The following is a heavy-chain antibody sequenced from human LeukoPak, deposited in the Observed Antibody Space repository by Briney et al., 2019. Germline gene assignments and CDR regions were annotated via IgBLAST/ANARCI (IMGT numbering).Heavy chain of an antibody. V-gene: IGHV3-23*01. CDR2: ISDSGGST. CDR1: GITLSNYG. D-gene: IGHD3-22*01. CDR3: AKRGVVIRVILVGFHKEAYYFDS. Sequence: GGSLRLSCAVSGITLSNYGVSWVRQAPGRGLEWVAGISDSGGSTNYADSVKGRFTISRDNPKNTLYLQMNSLRAEDTAVYFCAKRGVVIRVILVGFHKEAYYFDSWGQGALVTVSS. J-gene: IGHJ4*02.